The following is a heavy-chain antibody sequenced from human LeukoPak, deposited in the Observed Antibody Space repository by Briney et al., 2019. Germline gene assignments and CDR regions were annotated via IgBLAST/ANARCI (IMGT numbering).Heavy chain of an antibody. Sequence: GGSLRLSCAASGFTLSSYSMNWVRQAPGEGLEWVSYISSSSTHIYYADSVKGQFTISRDNARNSLYLQMNSLRAEDTAIYYCARSEHSSSSFDYWGQGTLVTVSS. V-gene: IGHV3-21*01. CDR2: ISSSSTHI. CDR1: GFTLSSYS. CDR3: ARSEHSSSSFDY. D-gene: IGHD6-6*01. J-gene: IGHJ4*02.